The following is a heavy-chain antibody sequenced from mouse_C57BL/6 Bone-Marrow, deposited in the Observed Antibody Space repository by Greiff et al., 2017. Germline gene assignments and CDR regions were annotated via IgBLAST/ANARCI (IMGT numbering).Heavy chain of an antibody. CDR1: GYTFTSYW. CDR2: IYPSDSET. D-gene: IGHD2-3*01. Sequence: QVQLQQSGAELVRPGSSVKLSCKASGYTFTSYWMDWVKQRPGQGLEWIGNIYPSDSETHYNQKFKDKATLTVDKSSSTAYMQLSSLTSEDSAVYYCARRDGLGTDYYAMDDWGQGTSVTVSS. J-gene: IGHJ4*01. V-gene: IGHV1-61*01. CDR3: ARRDGLGTDYYAMDD.